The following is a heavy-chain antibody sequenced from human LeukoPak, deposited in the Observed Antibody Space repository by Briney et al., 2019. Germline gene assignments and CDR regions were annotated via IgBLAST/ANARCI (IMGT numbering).Heavy chain of an antibody. Sequence: GGSLRLSCAASGFTFSNYAMHWVRQAPGKGLEYVSAISSSGGSTSYANSVKGRFIISRDNSRNTLYLQMNSLRAEDTAIYYCAKNGDRGAYCSGGTCYPYYYYYMDVWGKGTTVTISS. V-gene: IGHV3-64*01. D-gene: IGHD2-15*01. CDR1: GFTFSNYA. CDR3: AKNGDRGAYCSGGTCYPYYYYYMDV. J-gene: IGHJ6*03. CDR2: ISSSGGST.